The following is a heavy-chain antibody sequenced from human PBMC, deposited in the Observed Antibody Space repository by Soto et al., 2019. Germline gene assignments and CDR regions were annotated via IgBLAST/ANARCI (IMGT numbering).Heavy chain of an antibody. CDR3: AKELAACPWETYFFYGMDV. J-gene: IGHJ6*02. CDR1: GFTFSSYG. Sequence: GGSLRLSCGASGFTFSSYGMHWVRQAPGKGLEWVAVISYDGSNKDYADSVKGRFTISRDNSKNTLYLQMNSLRGEDTAGYYCAKELAACPWETYFFYGMDVWGQGTTVTVSS. CDR2: ISYDGSNK. D-gene: IGHD6-6*01. V-gene: IGHV3-30*18.